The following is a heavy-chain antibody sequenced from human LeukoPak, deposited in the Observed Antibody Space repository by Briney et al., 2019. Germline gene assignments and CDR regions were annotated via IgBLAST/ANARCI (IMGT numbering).Heavy chain of an antibody. J-gene: IGHJ5*01. CDR1: GGSVSSSSYY. CDR3: ARRLRGFDS. D-gene: IGHD5-12*01. V-gene: IGHV4-39*01. CDR2: VYYSGST. Sequence: NTSETLSLTCTVSGGSVSSSSYYWGWIRQPPGKGLEWIGSVYYSGSTYYNPSLRSRVTISVDTSKNQFSLKLSSVTAADTALYYCARRLRGFDSWGQGTLVTVSS.